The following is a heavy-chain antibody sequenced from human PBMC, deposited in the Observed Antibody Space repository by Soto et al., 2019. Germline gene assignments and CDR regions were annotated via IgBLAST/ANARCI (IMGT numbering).Heavy chain of an antibody. D-gene: IGHD3-16*01. Sequence: PSETLSLTCTVSGGPISSGDYYWSWIRQPPGKGLEWIGYIYYSGSTYYNPSLKSRVTISVDTSKNQFSLKLSSVTAADTAVYYCARDVRGSYFDYWGQGTLVTVSS. CDR2: IYYSGST. V-gene: IGHV4-30-4*01. CDR1: GGPISSGDYY. J-gene: IGHJ4*02. CDR3: ARDVRGSYFDY.